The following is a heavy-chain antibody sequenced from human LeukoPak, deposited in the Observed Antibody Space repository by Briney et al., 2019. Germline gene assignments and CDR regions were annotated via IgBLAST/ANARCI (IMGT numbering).Heavy chain of an antibody. V-gene: IGHV1-18*01. Sequence: ASVKVSCKASGYTFTSYGISWVRQAPGQGLEWMGWISAYSGNTNYAQKLQGRVTMTTDTSTSTAYMELRSLRSDDTAVYYCARRYSGSYYYYYYMDVWGKGTTVTVPS. CDR1: GYTFTSYG. CDR2: ISAYSGNT. D-gene: IGHD1-26*01. CDR3: ARRYSGSYYYYYYMDV. J-gene: IGHJ6*03.